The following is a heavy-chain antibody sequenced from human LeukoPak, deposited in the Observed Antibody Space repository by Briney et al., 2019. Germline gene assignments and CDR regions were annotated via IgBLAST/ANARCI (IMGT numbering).Heavy chain of an antibody. Sequence: PGGSLRLSCTAFGFTFGDHAMSWVRQAPGKGLELVGFIRSKAYGATTVYSASVKGRFTISRDDSLSIAYLQMDSLKIEDTGIYYCTRGPIRLWIHNGMVVWGQGTAVTVSS. D-gene: IGHD2/OR15-2a*01. CDR1: GFTFGDHA. CDR2: IRSKAYGATT. J-gene: IGHJ6*02. V-gene: IGHV3-49*04. CDR3: TRGPIRLWIHNGMVV.